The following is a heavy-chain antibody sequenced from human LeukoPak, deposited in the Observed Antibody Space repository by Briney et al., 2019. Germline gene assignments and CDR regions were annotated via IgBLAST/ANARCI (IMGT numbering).Heavy chain of an antibody. V-gene: IGHV4-4*07. CDR3: ARDSSSGYYHPYFDY. CDR2: IYTSGST. J-gene: IGHJ4*02. CDR1: GGSISSYY. Sequence: PSETLSLTCTVSGGSISSYYWSWIRQPAGKGLEWIGRIYTSGSTNYNPSLKSRVAMSVDTSKNQFSLKLSSVTAADTAVYYCARDSSSGYYHPYFDYWGQGTLVTVSS. D-gene: IGHD3-22*01.